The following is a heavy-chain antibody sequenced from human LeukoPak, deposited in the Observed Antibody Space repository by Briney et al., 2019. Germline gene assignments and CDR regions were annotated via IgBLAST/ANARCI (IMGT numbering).Heavy chain of an antibody. V-gene: IGHV3-30*01. Sequence: AESLTLSCSPSGLSFSTQYIHWVRQAPRDGIEWLGGISPDGSNKYLADSVNGRFTISRDNSKNTIFLQMNSLRVEDTSIYYCARGDSSGHHDFWGQGALVTVSS. D-gene: IGHD3-22*01. CDR2: ISPDGSNK. CDR1: GLSFSTQY. J-gene: IGHJ4*02. CDR3: ARGDSSGHHDF.